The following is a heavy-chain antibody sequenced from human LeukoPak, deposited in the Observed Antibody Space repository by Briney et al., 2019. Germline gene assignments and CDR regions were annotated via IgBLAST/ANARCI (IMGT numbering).Heavy chain of an antibody. CDR2: IGGGGGST. V-gene: IGHV3-23*01. J-gene: IGHJ6*02. CDR3: ARDTPIVGAISYYYGMDV. Sequence: GGSLRLSCAASGFTFTSYSMNWVRQAPGKGLEWVSTIGGGGGSTYYADSVKGRFTISRDNSKNTPYLQMNSMRAEDTAVYYCARDTPIVGAISYYYGMDVWGQGTTVTVSS. D-gene: IGHD1-26*01. CDR1: GFTFTSYS.